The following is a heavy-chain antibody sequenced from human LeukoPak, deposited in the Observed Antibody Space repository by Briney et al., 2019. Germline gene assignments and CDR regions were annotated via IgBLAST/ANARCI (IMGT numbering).Heavy chain of an antibody. CDR1: GFTFSNAW. D-gene: IGHD3-10*01. CDR2: SKSKTDGGTT. CDR3: TTLYYGSGSYDYYYYYYMDV. Sequence: GESLRLSCAVSGFTFSNAWMSWVRHPQAQGKEWDGRSKSKTDGGTTDYAAPVKGRFTISRDDSKNTLYLQMNSLKTEDTAVYYCTTLYYGSGSYDYYYYYYMDVWGKGTTVTISS. V-gene: IGHV3-15*01. J-gene: IGHJ6*03.